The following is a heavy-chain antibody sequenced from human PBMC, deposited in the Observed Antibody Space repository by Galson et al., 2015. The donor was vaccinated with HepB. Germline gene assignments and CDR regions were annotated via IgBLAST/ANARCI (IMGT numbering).Heavy chain of an antibody. CDR2: ISDDGSNK. V-gene: IGHV3-30-3*01. Sequence: SLRLSCAVSGFTLSSYAMHWVRQAPGKGLEWVAVISDDGSNKYYADSVKGRFTISRDNSKNTLYLQMISLRAEDTALYYCARDGVRGRAYCGGDCYSRDFDSWGQGTLVTVSS. CDR3: ARDGVRGRAYCGGDCYSRDFDS. CDR1: GFTLSSYA. D-gene: IGHD2-21*01. J-gene: IGHJ4*02.